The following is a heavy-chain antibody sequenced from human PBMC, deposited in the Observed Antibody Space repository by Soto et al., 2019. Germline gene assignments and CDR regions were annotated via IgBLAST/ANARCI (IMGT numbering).Heavy chain of an antibody. D-gene: IGHD1-20*01. V-gene: IGHV3-30*18. CDR1: GFTFSTYG. J-gene: IGHJ4*02. CDR2: ISFDGSDK. Sequence: QEQLVESGGGVVQPGRSLRLSCEVSGFTFSTYGMHWVRQAPGKGLEWVAVISFDGSDKHYIDSLKGRFTISRDNSKNTLYLQMNSLRPEDTAVYYCAKDRDTGPYNWNPDYWGPGALVTVSS. CDR3: AKDRDTGPYNWNPDY.